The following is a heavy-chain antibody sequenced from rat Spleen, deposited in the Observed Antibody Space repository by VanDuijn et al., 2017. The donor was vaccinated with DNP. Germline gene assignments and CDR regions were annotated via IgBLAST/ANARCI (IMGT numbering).Heavy chain of an antibody. J-gene: IGHJ2*01. CDR1: GYSITSNY. D-gene: IGHD1-5*01. Sequence: EVQLQESGPGLVKPSQSLSLTCSVTGYSITSNYWGWIRKFPGNKMEWIGYISYSGYTNSNPSLTSRISITRDTSNNQFFLQLNSVTTEDTATYYCARWYNYFDYWGHGVMVTVSS. CDR2: ISYSGYT. CDR3: ARWYNYFDY. V-gene: IGHV3-1*01.